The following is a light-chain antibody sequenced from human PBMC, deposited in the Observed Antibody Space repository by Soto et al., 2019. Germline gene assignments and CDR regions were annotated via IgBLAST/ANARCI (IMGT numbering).Light chain of an antibody. CDR3: QHYNSYSEA. CDR2: KAS. CDR1: QTISSW. V-gene: IGKV1-5*03. Sequence: DIQMTQSPSTLSGSVGDRVIITCRASQTISSWLAWYQQRPGKAPKLLIHKASTLKSGVPSRFSGSGSGTEFTLTISSLQPDDFATYYCQHYNSYSEAFGQGTKVDIK. J-gene: IGKJ1*01.